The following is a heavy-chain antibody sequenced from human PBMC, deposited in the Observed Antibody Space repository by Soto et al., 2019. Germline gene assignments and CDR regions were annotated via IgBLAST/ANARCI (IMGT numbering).Heavy chain of an antibody. CDR1: GYTFTSYG. V-gene: IGHV1-18*01. J-gene: IGHJ6*02. CDR3: ASDRLGSTMVRDRGGMDV. D-gene: IGHD3-10*01. CDR2: ISAYNGNT. Sequence: QVQLVQSGAEVKKPGASVKVSCKASGYTFTSYGISWVRQAPGQGLEWMGWISAYNGNTNYAQKLQGRVTMTTDTSTRPAYMELRSLRSDDTAVYYCASDRLGSTMVRDRGGMDVWGQGTTVTVSS.